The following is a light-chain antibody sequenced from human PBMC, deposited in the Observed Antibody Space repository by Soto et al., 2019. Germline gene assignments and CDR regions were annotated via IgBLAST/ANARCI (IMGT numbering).Light chain of an antibody. J-gene: IGKJ4*01. CDR3: QQLRSYPST. CDR2: AAS. V-gene: IGKV1-9*01. CDR1: QDISSY. Sequence: IQVTQSPSSLSASVGDRVTITCRASQDISSYLAWYQQKPGKAPTLLIYAASTLQSGVPSRFSGSGFGTDFTLTISSLQAEDFDSYYCQQLRSYPSTFGGGTKVDIK.